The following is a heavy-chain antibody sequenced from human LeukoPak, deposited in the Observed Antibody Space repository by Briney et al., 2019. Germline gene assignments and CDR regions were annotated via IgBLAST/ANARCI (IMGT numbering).Heavy chain of an antibody. D-gene: IGHD5-24*01. CDR1: GFTFSSYA. J-gene: IGHJ4*02. CDR3: AKIVDGITHY. V-gene: IGHV3-23*01. CDR2: ISGSGGST. Sequence: PGGSLRLSCAASGFTFSSYAMSWVRQAPGKGLEWVSAISGSGGSTYNADSMKGRFTISRDNSKNTLYLQMNSLRAEDTAVYYCAKIVDGITHYWGQGTLVTVSS.